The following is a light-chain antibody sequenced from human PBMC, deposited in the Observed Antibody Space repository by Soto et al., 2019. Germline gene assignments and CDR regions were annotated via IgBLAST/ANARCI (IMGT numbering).Light chain of an antibody. CDR3: QQYYNSVLT. V-gene: IGKV1-39*01. J-gene: IGKJ4*01. CDR2: AAS. CDR1: QSISNF. Sequence: IRMTQSPSSLSASLGDRVTITCRASQSISNFLNWFQHKPGQAPKVLISAASTLPSGVPPRFSGSVSGTDFTLTISSLQPEDSASYYCQQYYNSVLTFGGGTKVDIK.